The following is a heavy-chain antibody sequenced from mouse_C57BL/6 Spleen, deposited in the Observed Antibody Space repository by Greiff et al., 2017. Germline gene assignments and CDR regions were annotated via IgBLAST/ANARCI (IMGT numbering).Heavy chain of an antibody. CDR2: ILPGSGST. Sequence: QVQLKQSGAELMKPGASVKLSCKATGYTFPGYWIEWVKQRPGHGLEWIGEILPGSGSTNYNAKFTGKATFTADTSSNTAYMQLSSLTTEDSAIYYCARGLDGYYDAMDYWGQGTSVTVSS. V-gene: IGHV1-9*01. J-gene: IGHJ4*01. CDR1: GYTFPGYW. CDR3: ARGLDGYYDAMDY. D-gene: IGHD2-3*01.